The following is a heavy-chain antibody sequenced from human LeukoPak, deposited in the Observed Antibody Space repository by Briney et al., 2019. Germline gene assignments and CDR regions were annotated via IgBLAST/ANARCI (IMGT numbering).Heavy chain of an antibody. CDR3: VRDPTNTSGRYAYFDY. V-gene: IGHV1-18*01. CDR1: GYTFTHHG. Sequence: ASVKVSCKASGYTFTHHGISWVRQAPGQGLEWMGWISCYNGDTNYAQKLRGRVTMSTDTSTSTAYMELTGLRSDDTAVYYCVRDPTNTSGRYAYFDYWGQGTLVTVSS. J-gene: IGHJ4*02. D-gene: IGHD6-19*01. CDR2: ISCYNGDT.